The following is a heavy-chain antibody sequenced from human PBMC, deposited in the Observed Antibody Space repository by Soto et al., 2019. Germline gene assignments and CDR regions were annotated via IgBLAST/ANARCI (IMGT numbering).Heavy chain of an antibody. D-gene: IGHD1-1*01. V-gene: IGHV1-3*01. CDR1: GYTFTNYA. CDR2: INAGNGNT. J-gene: IGHJ6*03. CDR3: ARDGLQVIQGDYYYYMDV. Sequence: ASVKVSCKASGYTFTNYAIHWVRQAPGQRLEWMGWINAGNGNTKYSQKNQGRVSIARDTSASTAYLDLSSLRSEDTVVYYCARDGLQVIQGDYYYYMDVWGKGTTVTVSS.